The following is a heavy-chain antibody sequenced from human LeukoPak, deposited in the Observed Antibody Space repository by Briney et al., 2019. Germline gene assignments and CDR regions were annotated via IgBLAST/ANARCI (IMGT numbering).Heavy chain of an antibody. J-gene: IGHJ4*02. V-gene: IGHV4-59*05. D-gene: IGHD5-12*01. Sequence: SETQSLTCTVSGGSMSTYYWSWIRQPPGKGLEWIGSIYYSGSTYYNPSLKSRVTISVDTSKNQFSLKLSSVTAADTAVYYCARRPLLWLRRPLPPDYWGQGTLVTVSS. CDR1: GGSMSTYY. CDR3: ARRPLLWLRRPLPPDY. CDR2: IYYSGST.